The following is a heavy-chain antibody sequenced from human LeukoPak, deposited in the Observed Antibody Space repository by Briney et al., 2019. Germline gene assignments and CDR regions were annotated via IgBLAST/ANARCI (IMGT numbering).Heavy chain of an antibody. CDR2: ISGSGGST. CDR1: GFTFSSYA. V-gene: IGHV3-23*01. CDR3: AKDRTVIQYYYYMDV. J-gene: IGHJ6*03. Sequence: PGGSLRLSCAASGFTFSSYAMSWVRQAPGKGLEWVSAISGSGGSTYYADSVKGRFTISRDNSKNTLYLQMNSLRAEDTALYYCAKDRTVIQYYYYMDVWGKGTTVTVSS. D-gene: IGHD2-21*01.